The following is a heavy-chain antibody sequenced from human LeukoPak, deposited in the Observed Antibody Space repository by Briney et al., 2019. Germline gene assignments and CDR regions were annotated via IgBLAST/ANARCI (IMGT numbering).Heavy chain of an antibody. CDR3: ARAGEYCSGGSCYSGVYFDY. J-gene: IGHJ4*02. Sequence: ASVKVSCKASGYTFTSYYMHWVRQAPGQGLEWMGIINPSGGSTSYAQKFQGRVTMTRDMSTSTVYTELSSLRSEDTALYYCARAGEYCSGGSCYSGVYFDYWGQGTLVTVSS. CDR2: INPSGGST. V-gene: IGHV1-46*01. D-gene: IGHD2-15*01. CDR1: GYTFTSYY.